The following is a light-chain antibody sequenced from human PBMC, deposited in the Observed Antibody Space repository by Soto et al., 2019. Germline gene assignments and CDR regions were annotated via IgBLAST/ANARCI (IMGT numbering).Light chain of an antibody. J-gene: IGLJ1*01. CDR2: EVN. CDR3: TSYTSSSTLV. Sequence: QSALTQPASVSDSPGQSITISFTGTSSDVGAYKYVSWYQQHPGKAPKLIIYEVNTRPSGVSHRFSGSKSGNTASLTISGLQADDEADYYCTSYTSSSTLVFGTGTKVTVL. V-gene: IGLV2-14*01. CDR1: SSDVGAYKY.